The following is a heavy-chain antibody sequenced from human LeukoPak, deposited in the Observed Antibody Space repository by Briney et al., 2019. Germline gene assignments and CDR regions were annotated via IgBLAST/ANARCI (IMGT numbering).Heavy chain of an antibody. CDR2: ISGSGGST. D-gene: IGHD2-15*01. CDR1: GFTFSSYA. J-gene: IGHJ4*02. Sequence: AGSLRLSCAASGFTFSSYAMSWVRQAPGKGLEWVSAISGSGGSTYYADSVKGRFTISRDNSKNTLYLQMNSLRAEDTAVYYCAKSASLGYCSDGSCYFDYWGQGTLVTVSS. V-gene: IGHV3-23*01. CDR3: AKSASLGYCSDGSCYFDY.